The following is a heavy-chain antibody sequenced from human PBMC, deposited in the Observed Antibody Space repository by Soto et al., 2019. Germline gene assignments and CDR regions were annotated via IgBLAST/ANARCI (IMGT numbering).Heavy chain of an antibody. Sequence: PSETLSLTCAVYGGSFSGYYWSWIRQPPGKGLEWIGEINHSGSTNYNPSLKSRVTISVDTSKNQFSLKLSSVTAADTAVYYCARHYYGSGSYSSTFDPWGQGTLVTVSS. D-gene: IGHD3-10*01. V-gene: IGHV4-34*01. CDR1: GGSFSGYY. CDR2: INHSGST. CDR3: ARHYYGSGSYSSTFDP. J-gene: IGHJ5*02.